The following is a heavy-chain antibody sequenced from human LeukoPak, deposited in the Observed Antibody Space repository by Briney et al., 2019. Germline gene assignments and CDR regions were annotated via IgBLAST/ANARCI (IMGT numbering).Heavy chain of an antibody. Sequence: GGSLRLSCAASGFTVSSNYMNWVRQAPGKGLEWISMIYTGGNTFYTDSVKGRFTISRDNSKNTLDLQMNSLRAEDTAVYYCVRGLCSADSCYNRAGYWGPGSLVTVSS. CDR1: GFTVSSNY. D-gene: IGHD2-15*01. CDR3: VRGLCSADSCYNRAGY. J-gene: IGHJ4*02. V-gene: IGHV3-66*01. CDR2: IYTGGNT.